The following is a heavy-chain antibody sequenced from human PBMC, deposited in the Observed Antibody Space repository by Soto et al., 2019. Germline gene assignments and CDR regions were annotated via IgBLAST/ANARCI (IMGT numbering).Heavy chain of an antibody. V-gene: IGHV1-69*05. D-gene: IGHD1-1*01. CDR2: IMPIFRTP. J-gene: IGHJ6*02. CDR3: ARDNDRPQLGGNYYYILDV. Sequence: QVQLEQSGAEVKKPGSSVKLSCKASGGTFRNSAISWVRQAPGQGLEWMGGIMPIFRTPDYAQKFQGRVTXAXDXTTNTDYMELSGLRSDDTAVYYCARDNDRPQLGGNYYYILDVWGHGTTVTVSS. CDR1: GGTFRNSA.